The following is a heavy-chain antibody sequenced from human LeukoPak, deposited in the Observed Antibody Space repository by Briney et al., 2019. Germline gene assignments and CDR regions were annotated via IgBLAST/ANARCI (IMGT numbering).Heavy chain of an antibody. CDR1: GFTFSSYA. CDR3: AKVMTRTMVRGVPPSDY. D-gene: IGHD3-10*01. J-gene: IGHJ4*02. CDR2: ISGSGGST. Sequence: GGSLRLSCAASGFTFSSYAMSWVRQAPGKGLEWVSAISGSGGSTYYADSVKGRFTISRDNSKNTLYLQMNSLRAEDTAVYYCAKVMTRTMVRGVPPSDYWGKGTLVAVSS. V-gene: IGHV3-23*01.